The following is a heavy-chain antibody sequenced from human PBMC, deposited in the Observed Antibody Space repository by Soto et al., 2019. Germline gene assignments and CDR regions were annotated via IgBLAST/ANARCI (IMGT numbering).Heavy chain of an antibody. D-gene: IGHD6-25*01. CDR2: ISGSGGST. V-gene: IGHV3-23*01. CDR1: GFTFSSYA. CDR3: AKDASVAAAMGSYWYFDL. Sequence: EVQLLESGGGLVQPGGSLRLSCEASGFTFSSYAMSWVRQAPGKGLEWVSAISGSGGSTYYADSVKGRFTISRDNSKNTLYLQMTRLRDEDTAVYYCAKDASVAAAMGSYWYFDLWGRGTLVTVSS. J-gene: IGHJ2*01.